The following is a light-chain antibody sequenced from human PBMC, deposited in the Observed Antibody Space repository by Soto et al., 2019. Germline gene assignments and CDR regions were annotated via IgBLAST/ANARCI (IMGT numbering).Light chain of an antibody. Sequence: ALTQPASVSGSPGQSITISCTGTSSDVGGHNYVSWYQQHPGKAPKLMIYEVSNRPSGVSNRFSGSKSGNTASLTISGLQAEDEADYYCSSYRSSSTLYVFGTGTKVTVL. J-gene: IGLJ1*01. CDR3: SSYRSSSTLYV. CDR1: SSDVGGHNY. V-gene: IGLV2-14*01. CDR2: EVS.